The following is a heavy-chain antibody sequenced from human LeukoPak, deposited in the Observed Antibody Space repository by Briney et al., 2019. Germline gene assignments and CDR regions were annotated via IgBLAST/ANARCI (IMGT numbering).Heavy chain of an antibody. Sequence: GGSLRLSCAASGFTFSDHYMDWVRQAPGKGLEWVGRTRNKANSYTTEYAASVKGRFTTSRDDSKNSLYLQMDSLKTEDTAVYYCARPIYYHDSSGFDYWGQGTLVTVSS. J-gene: IGHJ4*02. CDR2: TRNKANSYTT. V-gene: IGHV3-72*01. CDR3: ARPIYYHDSSGFDY. CDR1: GFTFSDHY. D-gene: IGHD3-22*01.